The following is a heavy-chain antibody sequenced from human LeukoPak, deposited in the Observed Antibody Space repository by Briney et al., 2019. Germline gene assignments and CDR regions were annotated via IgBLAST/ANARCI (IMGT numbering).Heavy chain of an antibody. CDR2: IKNRANNYAT. Sequence: GGSLRLSCAASGFTFSGSAMHWVRQASGKGLEWIGRIKNRANNYATAYAASVRGRFAISRDDSKNTAYLQMNSLKTEDTAVYYCTRLDGSYFRFDYWGQGTLVTVSS. CDR1: GFTFSGSA. D-gene: IGHD1-26*01. CDR3: TRLDGSYFRFDY. V-gene: IGHV3-73*01. J-gene: IGHJ4*02.